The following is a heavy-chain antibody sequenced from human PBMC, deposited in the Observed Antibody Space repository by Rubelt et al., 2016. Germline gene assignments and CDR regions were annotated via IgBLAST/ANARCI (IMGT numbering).Heavy chain of an antibody. J-gene: IGHJ4*02. V-gene: IGHV3-66*01. CDR2: IYRAGTT. D-gene: IGHD3-22*01. CDR1: GFTVSNSY. CDR3: ARVLGYDSSGKYHGYFDY. Sequence: EVQLVESGGGLVQPGGSLRLSCAASGFTVSNSYMSWVRQAPGKGLQWVSIIYRAGTTYYADSVKGRFTISRDGSKNELYLQMKTLRAEETAIYYCARVLGYDSSGKYHGYFDYWGQGTLVTVSS.